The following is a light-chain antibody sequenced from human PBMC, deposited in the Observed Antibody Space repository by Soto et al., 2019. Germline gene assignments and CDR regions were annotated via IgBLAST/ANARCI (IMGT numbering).Light chain of an antibody. CDR3: QSYDSNLSGYV. CDR1: SSNIGAGYD. V-gene: IGLV1-40*01. Sequence: QSVLTQPPSVSGAPGQRVTISCTGSSSNIGAGYDVHWYQQLPGTAPKLLIYGNNNRPSGVPDRFSVSKSGTSASLAITGLQAVDEADYYCQSYDSNLSGYVFGTGSKLTVL. CDR2: GNN. J-gene: IGLJ1*01.